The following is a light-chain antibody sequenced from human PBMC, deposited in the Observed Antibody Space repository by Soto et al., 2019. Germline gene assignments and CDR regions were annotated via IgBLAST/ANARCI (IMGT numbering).Light chain of an antibody. V-gene: IGKV3-11*01. CDR1: QSVSSY. CDR3: QQRINWLT. Sequence: EIVLTQSPATLSLSPGERATLSCRASQSVSSYLAWYQQKPGQAPRLLIYDASNRATRIPARFSGSGSGTDFTLTISSLEPEDFAGYSCQQRINWLTFGGGTKVEIK. CDR2: DAS. J-gene: IGKJ4*01.